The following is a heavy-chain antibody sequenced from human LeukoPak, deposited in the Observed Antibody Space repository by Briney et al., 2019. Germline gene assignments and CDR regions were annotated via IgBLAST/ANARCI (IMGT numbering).Heavy chain of an antibody. Sequence: GGSLRLSCAASGFTFSSYAMHWVRQAPGKGLEWVAVISYDGSNKYYADSVKGRFTISRDNSKNTLYLQMNSLRAENTAVYYCARDSPQTWYWEYYYYGMDVWGQGTTVTVSS. CDR1: GFTFSSYA. CDR2: ISYDGSNK. D-gene: IGHD2-8*02. CDR3: ARDSPQTWYWEYYYYGMDV. V-gene: IGHV3-30-3*01. J-gene: IGHJ6*02.